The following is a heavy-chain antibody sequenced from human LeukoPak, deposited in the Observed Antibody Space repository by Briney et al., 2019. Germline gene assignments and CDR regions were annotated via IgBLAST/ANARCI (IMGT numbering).Heavy chain of an antibody. CDR3: AKDRDDYGDDC. CDR2: VRSGGTDK. V-gene: IGHV3-30*02. J-gene: IGHJ4*02. D-gene: IGHD4-17*01. Sequence: PGGSPRLSCAASGFTFNNFGMHWIRQAPGKGLEWVALVRSGGTDKYYADSVKGRFTISRDNSKNMVYLQMNSLRVEDTAVYYCAKDRDDYGDDCWGQGILVTVST. CDR1: GFTFNNFG.